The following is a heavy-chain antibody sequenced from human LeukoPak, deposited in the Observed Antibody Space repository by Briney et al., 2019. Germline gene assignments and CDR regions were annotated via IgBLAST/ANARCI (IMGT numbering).Heavy chain of an antibody. CDR1: GFTLSVYA. J-gene: IGHJ4*02. V-gene: IGHV3-23*01. CDR2: ISGSGAIT. D-gene: IGHD2/OR15-2a*01. Sequence: PGGSLRLSCAASGFTLSVYAMSWVRQAPGKGLEWVSVISGSGAITNYAESVKGRFTISRDNSKNTLFLQMNSLRAEDTAVYYCAKSPTVYYFDYWGQGTLVTVSS. CDR3: AKSPTVYYFDY.